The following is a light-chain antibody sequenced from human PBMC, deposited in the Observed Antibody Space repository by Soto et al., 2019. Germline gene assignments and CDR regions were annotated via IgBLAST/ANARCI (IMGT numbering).Light chain of an antibody. CDR1: QSVRSNY. Sequence: EIVLTQSPGTLSLSPGERATLSCRASQSVRSNYLAWYRQKPGQAPRLLIYGASTRATGIPDRFSGSGSGTNFTLTISRLEPEDFAVYYCHHYGNAPEMFGQGTKVEIK. CDR3: HHYGNAPEM. J-gene: IGKJ1*01. V-gene: IGKV3-20*01. CDR2: GAS.